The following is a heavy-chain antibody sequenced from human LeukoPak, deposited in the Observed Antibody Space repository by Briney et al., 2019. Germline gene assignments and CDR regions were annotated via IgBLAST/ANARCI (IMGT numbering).Heavy chain of an antibody. CDR1: GFTFSSYA. D-gene: IGHD1-1*01. V-gene: IGHV3-23*01. Sequence: GGSLRLSCAASGFTFSSYAMSWVRQAPGKGLDWVSAISGGGENTYYGDSVKGRSTISRDNSKSTLYLQMNSLRVEDTAIYYCAKPRAMTTGVGRYFDLWGRGTLVSVSS. J-gene: IGHJ2*01. CDR3: AKPRAMTTGVGRYFDL. CDR2: ISGGGENT.